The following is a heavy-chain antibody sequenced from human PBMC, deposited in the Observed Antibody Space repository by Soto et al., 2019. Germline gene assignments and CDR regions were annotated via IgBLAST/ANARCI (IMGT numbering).Heavy chain of an antibody. CDR3: ARASSYDFWSGYYLSYGMDV. V-gene: IGHV3-13*01. CDR2: IGTAGDT. D-gene: IGHD3-3*01. J-gene: IGHJ6*02. Sequence: EVQLVESGGGLVQPGGSLRLSCAASGFTFSSYDMHWVRQATGKGLEWVSAIGTAGDTYYPGSVKGRFTISRENAKNSLYLXXXXLRAEDTAVYYCARASSYDFWSGYYLSYGMDVWGQGTTVTVSS. CDR1: GFTFSSYD.